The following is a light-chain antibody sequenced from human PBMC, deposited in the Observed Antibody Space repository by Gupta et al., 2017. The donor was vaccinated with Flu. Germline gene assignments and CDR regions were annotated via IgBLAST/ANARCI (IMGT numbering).Light chain of an antibody. J-gene: IGLJ3*02. V-gene: IGLV2-14*01. CDR3: TSYAYSSAIL. CDR1: SSVVGGFYF. Sequence: TSSVVGGFYFVSWYQHHPVTAPILMISVVTHRPPVASSLFSCSKSGTTASLTTSVLPAEDAADYYCTSYAYSSAILFGGGTKLTVL. CDR2: VVT.